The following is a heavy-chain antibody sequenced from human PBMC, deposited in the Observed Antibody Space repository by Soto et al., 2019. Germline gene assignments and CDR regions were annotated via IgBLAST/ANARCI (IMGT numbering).Heavy chain of an antibody. CDR2: IYHSGST. D-gene: IGHD6-19*01. Sequence: SETLSLTCAVSGGSISSSNWWSWVRQPPGKGLEWIGEIYHSGSTNYNPSLKSRVTISVDKSKNQFSLKLSSVTAADTAVYYCARIRSGVAGTYFDYWGQGTLVTVSS. V-gene: IGHV4-4*02. CDR1: GGSISSSNW. CDR3: ARIRSGVAGTYFDY. J-gene: IGHJ4*02.